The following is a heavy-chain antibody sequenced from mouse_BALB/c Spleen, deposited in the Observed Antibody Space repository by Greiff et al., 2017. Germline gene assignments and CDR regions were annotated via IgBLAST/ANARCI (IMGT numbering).Heavy chain of an antibody. D-gene: IGHD1-1*01. J-gene: IGHJ1*01. CDR2: INPSTGYT. V-gene: IGHV1-7*01. CDR1: GYTFTSYW. Sequence: VKLMESGAELAKPGASVKMSCKASGYTFTSYWMHWVKQRPGQGLEWIGYINPSTGYTEYNQKFKDKATLTADKSSSTAYMQLSSLTSEDSAVYYCARWGITTVVDWYFDVWGAGTTVTVSS. CDR3: ARWGITTVVDWYFDV.